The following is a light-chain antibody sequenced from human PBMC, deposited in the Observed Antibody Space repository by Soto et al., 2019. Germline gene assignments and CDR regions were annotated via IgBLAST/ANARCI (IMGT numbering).Light chain of an antibody. J-gene: IGKJ5*01. V-gene: IGKV1-39*01. CDR1: ESIARH. CDR2: AAS. Sequence: DIQMTQSPSSLSASVGDRVTITCRASESIARHLNWYQQKPGKAPKLLIYAASSLQNGVPSRFRGGGSGTDFTLTISNLQPEHFATYDCQQTYSTLSITFGQGTRREIK. CDR3: QQTYSTLSIT.